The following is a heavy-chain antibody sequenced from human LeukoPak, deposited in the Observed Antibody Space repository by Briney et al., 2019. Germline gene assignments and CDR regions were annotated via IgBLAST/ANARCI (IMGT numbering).Heavy chain of an antibody. Sequence: GGSLRLSCAASGFTFGPAWMHWVRQAPGKGLEWVSRINNDGSYINYAESVKGRFTLSRDNTKNTLTLQMNSLRAEDTAVYFCVRDGSAYNFDYWGQGVLVTVSS. V-gene: IGHV3-74*01. J-gene: IGHJ4*02. CDR1: GFTFGPAW. D-gene: IGHD5-24*01. CDR3: VRDGSAYNFDY. CDR2: INNDGSYI.